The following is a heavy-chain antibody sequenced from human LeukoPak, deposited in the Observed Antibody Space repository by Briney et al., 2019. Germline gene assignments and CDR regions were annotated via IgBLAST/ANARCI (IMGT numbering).Heavy chain of an antibody. CDR3: AKDHRVGATSWYFDL. V-gene: IGHV3-30*02. D-gene: IGHD1-26*01. Sequence: GGSLRLSCAASGFTFSTYGMHWVRQAPGKGLEWVSFIRYVGINKYYADSVKGRFTISRDNSKNTLYLQMNSLRAEDTAVYYCAKDHRVGATSWYFDLWGRGTLVTVSS. CDR2: IRYVGINK. CDR1: GFTFSTYG. J-gene: IGHJ2*01.